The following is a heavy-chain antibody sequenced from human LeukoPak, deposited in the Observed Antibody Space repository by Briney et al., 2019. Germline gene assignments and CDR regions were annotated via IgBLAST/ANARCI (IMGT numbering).Heavy chain of an antibody. CDR3: ARLGQYSSSLLYYYYGMDV. Sequence: GGSLRLSCAASGFTFSSYSMNWVRQAPGKGLEWVSSISSSSSYIYYADSVKGRFTISRDNAKNSLYLQTNSLRAEDTAVYYCARLGQYSSSLLYYYYGMDVWGQGTTVTVSS. CDR1: GFTFSSYS. V-gene: IGHV3-21*01. D-gene: IGHD6-6*01. CDR2: ISSSSSYI. J-gene: IGHJ6*02.